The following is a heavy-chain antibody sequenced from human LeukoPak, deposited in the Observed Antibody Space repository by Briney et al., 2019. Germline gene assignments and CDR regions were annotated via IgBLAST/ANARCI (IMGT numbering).Heavy chain of an antibody. V-gene: IGHV4-39*02. J-gene: IGHJ3*02. Sequence: SETLSLTCTVSGGSVSSRPHFWAWIRQTPGKGLEWIGTIYYTGSANYNPSLKSRVTMSVDTSKDHFSLNLSSVTATDTAVYFCVRLLGGYFAGNTFDIWGQGTVVSVS. CDR1: GGSVSSRPHF. D-gene: IGHD3-9*01. CDR2: IYYTGSA. CDR3: VRLLGGYFAGNTFDI.